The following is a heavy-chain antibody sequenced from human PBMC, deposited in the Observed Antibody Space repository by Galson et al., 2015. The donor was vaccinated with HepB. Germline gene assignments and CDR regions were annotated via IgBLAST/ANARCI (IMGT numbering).Heavy chain of an antibody. CDR1: GGTFSSYA. CDR3: ARDRDPNQLLYQLRH. D-gene: IGHD2-2*02. CDR2: IIPIFATA. V-gene: IGHV1-69*13. J-gene: IGHJ4*02. Sequence: SVKVSCKASGGTFSSYAISWVRQAPGQGLEWMGGIIPIFATANYAQKFQGRLTITADESTTTAFMELSSLTSEDTAVYYCARDRDPNQLLYQLRHWGQGTLVTVPS.